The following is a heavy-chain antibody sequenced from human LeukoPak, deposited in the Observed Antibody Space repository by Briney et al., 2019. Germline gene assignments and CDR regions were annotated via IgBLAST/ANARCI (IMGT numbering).Heavy chain of an antibody. CDR1: GGSISSYY. Sequence: PSETLSLTCTVSGGSISSYYWSWIRQPPGKGLEWIGYIYYSGSTNYNPSLKSRVTISVDTSKNQFSLKLSSVTAADTAVYYCARQGGGFWYFDLWGRCTLVTVSS. V-gene: IGHV4-59*08. D-gene: IGHD6-25*01. CDR3: ARQGGGFWYFDL. J-gene: IGHJ2*01. CDR2: IYYSGST.